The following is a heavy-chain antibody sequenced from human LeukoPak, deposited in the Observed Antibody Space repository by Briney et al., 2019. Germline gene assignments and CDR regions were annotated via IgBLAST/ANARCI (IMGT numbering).Heavy chain of an antibody. D-gene: IGHD6-6*01. CDR1: GVSISSYY. CDR3: ARVRNGRVSYYYYYYMDV. J-gene: IGHJ6*03. Sequence: SETLSLTCTASGVSISSYYWSWIRQPAGKGLEWIGRIYTSGSTNYNPSLKSRVTMSVDTSKNQFSLKLSSVTAADTAVYYCARVRNGRVSYYYYYYMDVWGKGTTVTVSS. V-gene: IGHV4-4*07. CDR2: IYTSGST.